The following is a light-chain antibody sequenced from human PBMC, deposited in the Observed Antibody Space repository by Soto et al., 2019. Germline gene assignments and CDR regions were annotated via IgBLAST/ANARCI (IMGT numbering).Light chain of an antibody. J-gene: IGKJ4*01. CDR3: QHSHSSPLT. Sequence: DIQMTQSPSSLSASVGDRVTITCRASHYIGDFLNWYQQTPGKAPKLLIYAASSLQSGVPSRFSGSGSGTDFTLTISSLQPEDFATYYCQHSHSSPLTFGGGTKWIS. CDR2: AAS. CDR1: HYIGDF. V-gene: IGKV1-39*01.